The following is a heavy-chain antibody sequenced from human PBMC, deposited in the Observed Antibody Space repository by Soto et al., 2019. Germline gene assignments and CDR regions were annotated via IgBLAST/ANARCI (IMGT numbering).Heavy chain of an antibody. J-gene: IGHJ4*02. CDR2: MSGSGVGT. Sequence: GGSLRLSCADSGFSLTSYAMSWVRQGPGKGLEWVSVMSGSGVGTYYADSVKGRFTISRDNSKNTLYLQMSGLRVEDTAVYYCVKDRYCSATSCQDFDSWGQGTLVTVSS. V-gene: IGHV3-23*01. CDR3: VKDRYCSATSCQDFDS. D-gene: IGHD2-2*01. CDR1: GFSLTSYA.